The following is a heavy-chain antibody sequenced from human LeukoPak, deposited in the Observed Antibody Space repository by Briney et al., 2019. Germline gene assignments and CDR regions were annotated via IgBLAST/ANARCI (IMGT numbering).Heavy chain of an antibody. CDR2: INHSGST. Sequence: SETLSLTCAVYGGSFSGYYWSWIRQPPGKGLEWIGEINHSGSTNYNPSLKSRVTMSVDTSKNQFSLKLSSVTAADTAVYYCAREPICSGGSCYADNTYYFDYWGQGTLVTVSS. CDR1: GGSFSGYY. D-gene: IGHD2-15*01. J-gene: IGHJ4*02. V-gene: IGHV4-34*01. CDR3: AREPICSGGSCYADNTYYFDY.